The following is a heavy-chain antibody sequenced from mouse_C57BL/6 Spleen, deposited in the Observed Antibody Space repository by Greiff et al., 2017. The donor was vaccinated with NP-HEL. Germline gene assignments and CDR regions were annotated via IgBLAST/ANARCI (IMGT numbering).Heavy chain of an antibody. CDR3: ARDFAYCSNGWFAY. Sequence: EVQLQESGPGLVKPSQSLSLTCSVTGYSITSGYYWYWIRQFPGNKLEWMGYISYDGSNNYNPSLKNRTSITRDTSTNQFFLKLNSVTTEDTATYYGARDFAYCSNGWFAYWGQGTLVTVSA. D-gene: IGHD2-5*01. CDR1: GYSITSGYY. CDR2: ISYDGSN. J-gene: IGHJ3*01. V-gene: IGHV3-6*01.